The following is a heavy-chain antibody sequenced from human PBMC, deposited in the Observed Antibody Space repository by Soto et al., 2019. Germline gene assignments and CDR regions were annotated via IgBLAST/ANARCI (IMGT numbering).Heavy chain of an antibody. CDR3: ATIPLKPYYDSSGYLHY. Sequence: SETLCLTCTVSGGSVSSGSYYWSWIRQPPGKGLEWIGYIYYSGSTNYNPSLKSRVTISVDTSKNQFSLKLSSVTAADTAVYYCATIPLKPYYDSSGYLHYWGQGTLVTVSS. D-gene: IGHD3-22*01. V-gene: IGHV4-61*01. CDR1: GGSVSSGSYY. CDR2: IYYSGST. J-gene: IGHJ4*02.